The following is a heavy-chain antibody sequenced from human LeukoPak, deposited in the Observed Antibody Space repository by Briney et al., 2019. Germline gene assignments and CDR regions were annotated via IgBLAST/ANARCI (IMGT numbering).Heavy chain of an antibody. V-gene: IGHV3-23*01. CDR1: GFTFSSYA. D-gene: IGHD1-26*01. CDR3: ARTHSGSYYFDY. CDR2: ISGSGGST. Sequence: GGSLRLSCAASGFTFSSYAMSWVRQAPGKGLEWVSAISGSGGSTYYADSVKGRFTISRDNSKNTLYLQMNSLRAEDTAVYYCARTHSGSYYFDYWGQGTLVTVSS. J-gene: IGHJ4*02.